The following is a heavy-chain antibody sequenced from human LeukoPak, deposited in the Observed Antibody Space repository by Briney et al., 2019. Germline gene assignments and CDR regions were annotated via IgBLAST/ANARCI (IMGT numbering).Heavy chain of an antibody. Sequence: PSETLSLTCTVSGGSISSYYWSWIRQPPGKGLEWIGSIYYSGSTYYNPSLKSRVTISVDTSKNQFTLKLSSVTAADTAVYYCARGYDILTGIDYWGQGTLVTVSS. J-gene: IGHJ4*02. V-gene: IGHV4-59*12. D-gene: IGHD3-9*01. CDR1: GGSISSYY. CDR2: IYYSGST. CDR3: ARGYDILTGIDY.